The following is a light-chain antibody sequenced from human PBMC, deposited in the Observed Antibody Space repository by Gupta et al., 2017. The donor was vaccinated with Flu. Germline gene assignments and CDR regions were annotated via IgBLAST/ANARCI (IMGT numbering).Light chain of an antibody. Sequence: PSTLSASVGDTVTITCRASQSISAWLAWYQKKPGKAPKLLIYKASSLESRVTSRFSGSGSGTEFSLTISSLQPDDFAIYYCQQYNNYPLTFGGGTKVEIK. CDR2: KAS. CDR3: QQYNNYPLT. J-gene: IGKJ4*01. V-gene: IGKV1-5*03. CDR1: QSISAW.